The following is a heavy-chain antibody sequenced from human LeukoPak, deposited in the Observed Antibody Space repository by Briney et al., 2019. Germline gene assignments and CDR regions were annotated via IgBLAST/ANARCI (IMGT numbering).Heavy chain of an antibody. CDR2: IRFDGVNE. Sequence: GGSLRLTCAASGFTFSSSAMHWVRQAPGKGLEWVAFIRFDGVNEYYADSMKGRFAISRDNSKSTLYLQMSSLRPEDTAIYYCAKDSGGSYLVSEIDYWGQGTLVTVSS. CDR3: AKDSGGSYLVSEIDY. D-gene: IGHD3-16*02. CDR1: GFTFSSSA. J-gene: IGHJ4*02. V-gene: IGHV3-30*02.